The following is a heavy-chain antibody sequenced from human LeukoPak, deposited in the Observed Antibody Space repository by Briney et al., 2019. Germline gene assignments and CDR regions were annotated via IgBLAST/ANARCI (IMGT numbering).Heavy chain of an antibody. CDR1: VFTLSSYS. CDR3: ARDNRHRGFDY. Sequence: VGSLRLSCAPSVFTLSSYSMNCVRQAPERGLEGVSYISSSSSYIYYADSVKGRFTISRDNAKNSLYLQMNSLRAEDTAVYYYARDNRHRGFDYWGQGTLVTVSS. D-gene: IGHD1-14*01. CDR2: ISSSSSYI. V-gene: IGHV3-21*01. J-gene: IGHJ4*02.